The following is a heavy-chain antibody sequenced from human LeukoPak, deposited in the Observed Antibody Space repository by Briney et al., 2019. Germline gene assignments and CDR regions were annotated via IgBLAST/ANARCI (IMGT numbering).Heavy chain of an antibody. J-gene: IGHJ3*02. CDR2: ITGSGDRT. D-gene: IGHD4-17*01. CDR3: AKDPNGDYIGTFDI. V-gene: IGHV3-23*01. CDR1: QFKFNNYG. Sequence: GGSLRLSCATSQFKFNNYGMTWVRQAPGKGLEWVSSITGSGDRTQYADSVQGRFAISRDNSKNTLYLQMNSLRAEDTAVYYCAKDPNGDYIGTFDIWGQGTTVTVSS.